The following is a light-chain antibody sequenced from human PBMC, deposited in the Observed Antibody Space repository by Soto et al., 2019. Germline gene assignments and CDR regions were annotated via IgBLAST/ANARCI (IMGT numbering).Light chain of an antibody. CDR2: EVS. V-gene: IGLV2-8*01. CDR3: SSYAGSNNFV. CDR1: SSDVGGYNY. Sequence: QSALTQPPSASGSPGQSVTISCTGNSSDVGGYNYVSWYQQHPGKAPKLMIYEVSKRPSGVPDRFSGSKSGNTASLTVSGLQAEDEADYYCSSYAGSNNFVFGGGTKVTVL. J-gene: IGLJ2*01.